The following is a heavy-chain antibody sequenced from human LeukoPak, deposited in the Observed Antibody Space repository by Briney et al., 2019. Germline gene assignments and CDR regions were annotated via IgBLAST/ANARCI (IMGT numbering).Heavy chain of an antibody. CDR3: ARESSNSLDY. D-gene: IGHD4-11*01. CDR1: VDSITRTD. CDR2: IYYSGST. V-gene: IGHV4-59*08. J-gene: IGHJ4*02. Sequence: PSETLSFTCTVRVDSITRTDSGGIRQPPGKGLEWIGYIYYSGSTNYNPSLKSRVTIPVDTSKNQFPLKVSSVTAADTAVYYCARESSNSLDYWGQGTLVTVFS.